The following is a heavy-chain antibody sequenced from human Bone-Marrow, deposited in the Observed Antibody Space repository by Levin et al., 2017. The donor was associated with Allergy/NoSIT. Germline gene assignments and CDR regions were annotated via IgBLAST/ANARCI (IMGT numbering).Heavy chain of an antibody. CDR3: LKDQRYNDYDYNFYDY. J-gene: IGHJ4*02. D-gene: IGHD5-12*01. CDR1: GFIFSNYP. Sequence: GGSLRLSCSASGFIFSNYPMQWVRQAPGKGLEYVSTVSSNGDKTYYTDAVKGRFTISRDNSKNTVFLQMSSLRAEDTAVYYCLKDQRYNDYDYNFYDYWGQGNPVTVSS. CDR2: VSSNGDKT. V-gene: IGHV3-64D*06.